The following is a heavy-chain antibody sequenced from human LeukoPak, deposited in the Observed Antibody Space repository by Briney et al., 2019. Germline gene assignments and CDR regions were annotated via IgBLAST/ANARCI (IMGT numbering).Heavy chain of an antibody. CDR1: GFTFSSYS. CDR3: ARGLAMLYNY. V-gene: IGHV3-21*01. D-gene: IGHD2-8*01. J-gene: IGHJ4*02. CDR2: ISSSSSYI. Sequence: GGSLRLSCAASGFTFSSYSMNWVRQAPGKGLEWVSSISSSSSYIYYADSVKGRFTISRDNAKNSLYLQMNSLRAGDTAVYYCARGLAMLYNYWGQGTLVTVSS.